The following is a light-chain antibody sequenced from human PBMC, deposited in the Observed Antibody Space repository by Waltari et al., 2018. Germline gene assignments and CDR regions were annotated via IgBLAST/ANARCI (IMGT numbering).Light chain of an antibody. J-gene: IGKJ2*01. CDR3: QQSYSTPQT. CDR2: AAS. V-gene: IGKV1-39*01. CDR1: QSISSY. Sequence: DIQMTQSPPSLSASVGDRVTITYRASQSISSYLNWYQQKPGKAPKLLIYAASSLQSGVPSRFSGSGSGTDFTLTISSLQPEDFATYYCQQSYSTPQTFGQGTKLEIK.